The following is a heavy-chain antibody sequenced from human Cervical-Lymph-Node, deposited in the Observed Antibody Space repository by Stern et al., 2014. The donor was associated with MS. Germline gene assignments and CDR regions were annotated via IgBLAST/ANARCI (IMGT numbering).Heavy chain of an antibody. CDR3: ALRRSYYVY. J-gene: IGHJ4*02. Sequence: QVQLVQSGSEVKKPGSSVKVSCKPSGDTFSSYALSWVRQAPGQGLEWVGGLIPFFGATRYAQKFQGRVTITPEESTGTAFMGLSNLTSDDTAVYYCALRRSYYVYWGQGTLISVSS. CDR2: LIPFFGAT. D-gene: IGHD4-11*01. CDR1: GDTFSSYA. V-gene: IGHV1-69*01.